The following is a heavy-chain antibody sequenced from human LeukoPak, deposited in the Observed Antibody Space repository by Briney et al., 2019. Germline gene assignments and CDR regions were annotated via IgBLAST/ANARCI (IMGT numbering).Heavy chain of an antibody. Sequence: GASVKVSCKASGYTFTSYYIHWVRQAPGQELEWMGGIIPIFGTANYAQKFQGRVTITTDESTSTAYMELSSLRSEDTAVYYCARGDRVVVVPAAEFDYWGQGTLVTVSS. D-gene: IGHD2-2*01. CDR3: ARGDRVVVVPAAEFDY. CDR2: IIPIFGTA. J-gene: IGHJ4*02. CDR1: GYTFTSYY. V-gene: IGHV1-69*05.